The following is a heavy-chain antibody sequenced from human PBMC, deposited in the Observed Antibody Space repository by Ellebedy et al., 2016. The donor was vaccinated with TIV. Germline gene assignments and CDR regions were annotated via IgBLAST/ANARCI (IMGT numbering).Heavy chain of an antibody. D-gene: IGHD3/OR15-3a*01. Sequence: GGSLRLXXVAPGFTFDDFAMHWVRQSPGKGLECVSSISWNRGYIAYGDSVKGRFTISRDNAENSLFLQMNSLRAEDAALYYCARGTGSDRPQFGMDVWGQGTTVIVSS. J-gene: IGHJ6*02. CDR2: ISWNRGYI. CDR1: GFTFDDFA. V-gene: IGHV3-9*01. CDR3: ARGTGSDRPQFGMDV.